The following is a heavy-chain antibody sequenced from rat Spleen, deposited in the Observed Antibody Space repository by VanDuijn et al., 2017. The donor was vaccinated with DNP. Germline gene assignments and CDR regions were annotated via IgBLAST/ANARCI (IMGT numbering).Heavy chain of an antibody. Sequence: EVQLVESGGGLVQPGRSLKLSCAASGFTFSDYAMAWVRQAPTKGLEWVASISTGGGNIYYRDSVKGRFTISRDNAKSTLYLQMDSLRSEDTATYYCTTDAAYWGQGTLVTVSS. J-gene: IGHJ3*01. CDR2: ISTGGGNI. CDR3: TTDAAY. V-gene: IGHV5-27*01. CDR1: GFTFSDYA.